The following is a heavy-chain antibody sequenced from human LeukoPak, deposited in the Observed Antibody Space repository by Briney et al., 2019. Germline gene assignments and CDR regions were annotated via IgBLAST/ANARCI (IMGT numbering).Heavy chain of an antibody. J-gene: IGHJ4*02. CDR2: ITGSGDTT. Sequence: GGSLGLSCAASGFTFSNYAMSWVRQAPGKGLEWVSAITGSGDTTYYAHPVKGRFTISRDNSKNTVYLQMNSLRAEDTAIYYCANRRCTSSSCYLEYWGQGTLVTVSS. D-gene: IGHD2-2*01. V-gene: IGHV3-23*01. CDR1: GFTFSNYA. CDR3: ANRRCTSSSCYLEY.